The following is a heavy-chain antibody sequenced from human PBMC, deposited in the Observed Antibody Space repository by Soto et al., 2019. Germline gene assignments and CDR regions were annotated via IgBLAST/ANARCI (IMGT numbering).Heavy chain of an antibody. V-gene: IGHV3-30*18. J-gene: IGHJ5*02. CDR2: ISPDGSNK. D-gene: IGHD1-26*01. Sequence: GGSLRLSCAGSGFSFSSFGIHWVRQAPGKGLEWVAVISPDGSNKYYGDSVKGRFTISRDNPKNSLYLQMNSLRTEDTAVYYCAKDLYSGSYLGHWLDPWGQGTLVTVSS. CDR1: GFSFSSFG. CDR3: AKDLYSGSYLGHWLDP.